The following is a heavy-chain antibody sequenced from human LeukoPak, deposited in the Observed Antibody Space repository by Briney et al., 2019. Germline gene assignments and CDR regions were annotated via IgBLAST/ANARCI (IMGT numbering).Heavy chain of an antibody. J-gene: IGHJ4*02. CDR2: IHHSGST. V-gene: IGHV4-34*01. CDR1: GGSFSSYY. D-gene: IGHD2-2*01. Sequence: PSETLSLTCAVYGGSFSSYYWTWIRQSPGKGLEWIGEIHHSGSTKYNPSLKSRVTISVDTSKNQFSLKLSSVNAADTAVYYCARGTSDRRSSSCLDYWGQGSLVTVSS. CDR3: ARGTSDRRSSSCLDY.